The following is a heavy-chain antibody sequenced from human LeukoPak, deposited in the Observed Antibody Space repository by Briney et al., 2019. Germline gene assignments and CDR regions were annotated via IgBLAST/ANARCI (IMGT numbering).Heavy chain of an antibody. CDR3: ARWQRRDTALGFDY. J-gene: IGHJ4*02. CDR1: GYTFTSYD. Sequence: VSVKVSCKASGYTFTSYDINWVRQATGQGLEWMGWMNPNSGNTGYAQKFQGRVTMTRNTSISTAYMELSSLRSEDTAVYYCARWQRRDTALGFDYWGQGTLVTVSS. CDR2: MNPNSGNT. D-gene: IGHD5-18*01. V-gene: IGHV1-8*01.